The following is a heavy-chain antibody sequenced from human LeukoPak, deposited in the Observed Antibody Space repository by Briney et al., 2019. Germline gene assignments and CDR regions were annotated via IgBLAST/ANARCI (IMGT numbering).Heavy chain of an antibody. Sequence: GGSLRLSCAASGFTFSDYYMSWIRQAPGKGLEWVANIKQDGSEKNYVDSVKGRFTISRDNAKNSLYLQMNSLRAEDTAVYYCARDLYDSSGYYSYWGQGTLVTVSS. J-gene: IGHJ4*02. CDR3: ARDLYDSSGYYSY. CDR2: IKQDGSEK. V-gene: IGHV3-7*01. CDR1: GFTFSDYY. D-gene: IGHD3-22*01.